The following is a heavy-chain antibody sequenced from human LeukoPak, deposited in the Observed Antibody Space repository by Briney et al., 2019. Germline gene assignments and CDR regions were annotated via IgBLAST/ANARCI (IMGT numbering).Heavy chain of an antibody. V-gene: IGHV4-61*02. D-gene: IGHD3-9*01. CDR3: ARAEYVLRYFDWLEGAFDI. CDR1: GGSISSGSYY. J-gene: IGHJ3*02. Sequence: SETLSLTCTVSGGSISSGSYYWSWIRQPAGKGLEWIGRIYTSGSTNYNPSLKSRVTISVDTSKNQFSLKLSSVTAADTAVYYCARAEYVLRYFDWLEGAFDIWGQGTMVTVSS. CDR2: IYTSGST.